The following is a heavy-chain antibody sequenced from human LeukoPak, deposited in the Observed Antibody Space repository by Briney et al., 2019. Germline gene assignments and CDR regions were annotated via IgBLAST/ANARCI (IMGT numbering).Heavy chain of an antibody. CDR1: GFTFSSYS. D-gene: IGHD6-13*01. V-gene: IGHV3-74*01. CDR3: ARDITAARDDAFDI. J-gene: IGHJ3*02. Sequence: GGSLRLSCAASGFTFSSYSMNWVRQAPGKGLVWVSRINTDGSSTSYADSVKGRFTISRDNAKNTLYLQMNSLRAEDTAVYYCARDITAARDDAFDIWGQGTMVTVSS. CDR2: INTDGSST.